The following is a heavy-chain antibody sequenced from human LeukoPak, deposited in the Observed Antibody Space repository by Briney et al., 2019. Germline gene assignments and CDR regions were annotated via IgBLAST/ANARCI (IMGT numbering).Heavy chain of an antibody. D-gene: IGHD4-23*01. Sequence: PGGSLRLSCAASGFTFSSYWMSWVRQAPGKGLEWVANIKQDGSEKYYVDSVKGRFTISRDNAKNSLYLQMNSLRAEDTAVYYCAKDGNPMAGDYLIDIWGQGTMVTVSS. CDR3: AKDGNPMAGDYLIDI. CDR1: GFTFSSYW. V-gene: IGHV3-7*01. J-gene: IGHJ3*02. CDR2: IKQDGSEK.